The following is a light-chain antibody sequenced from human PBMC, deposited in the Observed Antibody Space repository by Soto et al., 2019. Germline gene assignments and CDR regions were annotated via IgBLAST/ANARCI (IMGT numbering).Light chain of an antibody. CDR1: QSVSSSY. Sequence: EFVLTQSPATLSVSPGETATLSCRASQSVSSSYLAWYQQKPGQAPRLLIYGASNRATGIPDRFSGSGSGTDFTLTISRLEPEDFAVYYCQQYGSSPRTFGQGTKVDIK. J-gene: IGKJ1*01. V-gene: IGKV3-20*01. CDR3: QQYGSSPRT. CDR2: GAS.